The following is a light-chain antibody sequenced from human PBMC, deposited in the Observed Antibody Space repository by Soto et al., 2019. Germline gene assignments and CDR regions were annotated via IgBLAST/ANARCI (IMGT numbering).Light chain of an antibody. J-gene: IGLJ1*01. CDR2: EGT. V-gene: IGLV2-23*03. Sequence: QSVLSHPASVAGYPGQSNSISCTGTIRDVWTYNLVSWYQQHPGKAPTVLIYEGTKRPSGVSNRFSGSKSGNTASLTISGLQTEDQDDYYCYSFAGSTTFSYVFGPGTTVT. CDR1: IRDVWTYNL. CDR3: YSFAGSTTFSYV.